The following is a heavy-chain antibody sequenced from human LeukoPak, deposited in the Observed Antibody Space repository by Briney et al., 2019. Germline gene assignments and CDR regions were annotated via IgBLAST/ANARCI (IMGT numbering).Heavy chain of an antibody. CDR3: ARGYLDIVVVPAAISWNYLGY. D-gene: IGHD2-2*01. Sequence: GASVKASCKASGYTFTGYYMHWVRQAPGQGLEWMGWINPNSGGTNYAQKFQGRVTMTRDTSISTAYMELSRLRSDDTAVYYCARGYLDIVVVPAAISWNYLGYWGQGTLVTVSS. J-gene: IGHJ4*02. CDR1: GYTFTGYY. CDR2: INPNSGGT. V-gene: IGHV1-2*02.